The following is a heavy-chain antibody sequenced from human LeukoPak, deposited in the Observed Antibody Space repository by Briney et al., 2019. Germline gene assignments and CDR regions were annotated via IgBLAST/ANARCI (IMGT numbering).Heavy chain of an antibody. J-gene: IGHJ5*02. CDR3: ARDVHGDYGSGWFDP. V-gene: IGHV1-69*05. Sequence: ASVKVSCKASGGTLSSYAISWVRQAPGQGLEWLGGIMPLFGTAGCAQKFQGRVTITKDESTRTVYLELTSLTSDDTAVYYCARDVHGDYGSGWFDPWGQGTLVSVSS. D-gene: IGHD4-17*01. CDR1: GGTLSSYA. CDR2: IMPLFGTA.